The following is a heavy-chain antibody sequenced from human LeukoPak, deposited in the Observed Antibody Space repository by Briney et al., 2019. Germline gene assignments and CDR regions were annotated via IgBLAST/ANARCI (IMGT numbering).Heavy chain of an antibody. Sequence: GGSLRLSCAASGFTFSSYTMSWVRQAPGKGLEWASTITTSDGNTYYADSVKGRFTVSRDNSKNTLFLQMNSLRAEDTAVYYCAKDGGLWVSAHWGDSWGRGTLVTVSS. D-gene: IGHD7-27*01. CDR1: GFTFSSYT. CDR2: ITTSDGNT. J-gene: IGHJ4*02. CDR3: AKDGGLWVSAHWGDS. V-gene: IGHV3-23*01.